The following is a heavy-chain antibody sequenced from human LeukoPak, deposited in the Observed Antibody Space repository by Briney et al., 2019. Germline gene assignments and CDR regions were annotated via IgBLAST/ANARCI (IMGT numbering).Heavy chain of an antibody. CDR3: AREGYSYGLGPYGMDV. V-gene: IGHV3-21*01. J-gene: IGHJ6*04. CDR2: ISSSSSYI. CDR1: GFTFSSYS. D-gene: IGHD5-18*01. Sequence: GGPLRLSCAASGFTFSSYSMNWVRQAPGKGLEWVSSISSSSSYIYYADPVKGRFTISRDNAKNSLYLQMNSLRAEDTAVYYCAREGYSYGLGPYGMDVWGKGTTVTVSS.